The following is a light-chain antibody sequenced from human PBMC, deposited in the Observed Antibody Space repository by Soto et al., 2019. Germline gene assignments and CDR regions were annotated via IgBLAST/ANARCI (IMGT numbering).Light chain of an antibody. CDR2: GAS. Sequence: EFVLAQSPGTLSLSVGQRATLSCRASQSVDSNLAWYQQRPGQPPRLLISGASTRASGVPVRFSGSGSGTYFTLTISRLEPEDFALYFCQQYAASPITFAQGTRLEIK. V-gene: IGKV3-20*01. CDR1: QSVDSN. CDR3: QQYAASPIT. J-gene: IGKJ5*01.